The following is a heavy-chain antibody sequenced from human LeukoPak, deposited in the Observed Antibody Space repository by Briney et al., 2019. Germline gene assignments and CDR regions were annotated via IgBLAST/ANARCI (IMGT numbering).Heavy chain of an antibody. V-gene: IGHV3-30*04. D-gene: IGHD3-10*01. J-gene: IGHJ6*04. Sequence: GGSLRLSCAASGFTFSSYAMHWVRQAPGKGLEWVAVISHDGSNKYYADSAKGRFTISRDNSKNTLYLQMNSLRAEDTAVYYCARDYYGSGSYYNVPHYGMDVWGKGTTVTVSS. CDR2: ISHDGSNK. CDR1: GFTFSSYA. CDR3: ARDYYGSGSYYNVPHYGMDV.